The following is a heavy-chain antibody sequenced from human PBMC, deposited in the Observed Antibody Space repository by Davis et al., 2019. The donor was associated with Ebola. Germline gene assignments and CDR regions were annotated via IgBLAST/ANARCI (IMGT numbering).Heavy chain of an antibody. CDR1: GFTFSSYG. CDR2: IWYDGSNK. D-gene: IGHD6-6*01. J-gene: IGHJ6*02. CDR3: ARLSSIAARGV. Sequence: GGSLRLSCAASGFTFSSYGMHWVRQAPGKGLEWVAVIWYDGSNKYYADSVKGRFTISRDNSKNTLYLQMNSLRAEDTAVYYCARLSSIAARGVWGQGTTVTVSS. V-gene: IGHV3-33*01.